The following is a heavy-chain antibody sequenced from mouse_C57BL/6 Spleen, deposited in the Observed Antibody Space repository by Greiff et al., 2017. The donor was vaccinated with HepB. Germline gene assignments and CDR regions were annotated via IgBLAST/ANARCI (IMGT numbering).Heavy chain of an antibody. V-gene: IGHV1-4*01. J-gene: IGHJ2*01. CDR1: GYTFPSYT. CDR3: ARPPYGSYFDY. D-gene: IGHD2-1*01. CDR2: INPSSGYT. Sequence: QVQLQQSGAELARPGASVKMSCKASGYTFPSYTMHWVNQRPGQGLEWIGYINPSSGYTKYNQKFQDKATLTADKSSSTAYMQLSSLTSEDSAAYYCARPPYGSYFDYWGQGTTLTVSS.